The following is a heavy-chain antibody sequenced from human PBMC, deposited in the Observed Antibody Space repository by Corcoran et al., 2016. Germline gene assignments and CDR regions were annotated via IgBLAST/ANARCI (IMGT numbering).Heavy chain of an antibody. V-gene: IGHV1-24*01. CDR1: GYTLTELS. CDR3: ATDLGDSSGYQPGG. Sequence: QVQLVQSGAEVKKPGASVKVSCTDSGYTLTELSMHWVRQAPGKGLEWMGGFDTEDVETIYAQKFQCKVTMTEDTSTDTGYRERRSLRSDETAVYYCATDLGDSSGYQPGGWGQGILVTVSS. J-gene: IGHJ4*02. D-gene: IGHD3-22*01. CDR2: FDTEDVET.